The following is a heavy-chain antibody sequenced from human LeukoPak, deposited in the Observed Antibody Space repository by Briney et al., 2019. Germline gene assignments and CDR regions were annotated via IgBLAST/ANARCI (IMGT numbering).Heavy chain of an antibody. CDR2: IWYDGSNK. J-gene: IGHJ6*02. Sequence: GGSLRLSCAASGFSFSSYAMHWVRQAPGKGLERVAVIWYDGSNKYYGDSVKGRFTISRDNSKNTLYLQMNSLRAEDTAVYYCARGPGLQGRDGYNHYYYGLDVWGQGTKVTVSS. CDR1: GFSFSSYA. V-gene: IGHV3-33*01. D-gene: IGHD5-24*01. CDR3: ARGPGLQGRDGYNHYYYGLDV.